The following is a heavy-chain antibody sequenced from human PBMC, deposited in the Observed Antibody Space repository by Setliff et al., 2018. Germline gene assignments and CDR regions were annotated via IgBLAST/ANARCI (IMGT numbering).Heavy chain of an antibody. V-gene: IGHV1-2*02. D-gene: IGHD3-3*01. CDR3: ARSPPTSTYYDFWSGYSYYFDY. CDR2: INPNSGGT. Sequence: ASVKVSCKASGYTFTGYYMHWVRQAPGQGLEWMGWINPNSGGTNYAQKFQGRVTMTRDTSISTAYMELSSLRSEDTAVYYCARSPPTSTYYDFWSGYSYYFDYWGQGTLVTVSS. CDR1: GYTFTGYY. J-gene: IGHJ4*02.